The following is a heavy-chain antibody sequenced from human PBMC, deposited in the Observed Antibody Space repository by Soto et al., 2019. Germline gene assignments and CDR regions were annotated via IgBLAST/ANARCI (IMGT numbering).Heavy chain of an antibody. Sequence: LPLTCTVSGGSISSGGYYWSWIRQHPGKGLEWIGYIYYSGSTYYNPSLKSRVTISVDTSKNQFSLKLSSVTAADTAVYYCARVGGGYSYGQGYYFDYWGQGTLVTVSS. CDR3: ARVGGGYSYGQGYYFDY. V-gene: IGHV4-31*03. J-gene: IGHJ4*02. CDR1: GGSISSGGYY. D-gene: IGHD5-18*01. CDR2: IYYSGST.